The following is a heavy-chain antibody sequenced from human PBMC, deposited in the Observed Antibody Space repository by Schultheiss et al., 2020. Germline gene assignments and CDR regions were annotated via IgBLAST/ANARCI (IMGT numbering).Heavy chain of an antibody. D-gene: IGHD3-3*01. V-gene: IGHV1-2*02. J-gene: IGHJ6*02. CDR3: ASDSTPITIFGVAELYGMDV. CDR1: GYTFTGYY. Sequence: ASVKVSCKASGYTFTGYYMHWVRQAPGQGLEWMGWINPNSGGTNYAQKFQGRVTMTRDTSISTAYMELSRLRSDDTAVYYCASDSTPITIFGVAELYGMDVWGQGTTVTVSS. CDR2: INPNSGGT.